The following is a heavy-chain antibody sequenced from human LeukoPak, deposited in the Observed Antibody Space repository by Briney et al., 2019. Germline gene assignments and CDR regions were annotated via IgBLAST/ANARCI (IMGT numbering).Heavy chain of an antibody. J-gene: IGHJ4*02. D-gene: IGHD1-26*01. Sequence: GGSLRLSCAASGFTFSSYAMSWVRQAPGKGLEWVSAISGSGGSTYYADSVKGRFTISRDNSKNTLYLQMNSLRAEDTAVYYCARGVGATKGPDYWGQGTLVTVPS. V-gene: IGHV3-23*01. CDR3: ARGVGATKGPDY. CDR2: ISGSGGST. CDR1: GFTFSSYA.